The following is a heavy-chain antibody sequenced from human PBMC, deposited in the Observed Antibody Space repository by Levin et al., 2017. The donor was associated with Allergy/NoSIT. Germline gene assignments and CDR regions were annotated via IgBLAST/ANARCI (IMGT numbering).Heavy chain of an antibody. CDR1: GGSISSGNW. CDR3: ARDSGIATAVVD. CDR2: IFHSGST. D-gene: IGHD6-13*01. V-gene: IGHV4-4*02. J-gene: IGHJ4*02. Sequence: SETLSLTCAVSGGSISSGNWWSWVRQPPGKGLEWIGEIFHSGSTNYNPSLKSRVTVSVDKSKNQFSLKLSSVTAADTAVYYCARDSGIATAVVDWGQGTLVTVSS.